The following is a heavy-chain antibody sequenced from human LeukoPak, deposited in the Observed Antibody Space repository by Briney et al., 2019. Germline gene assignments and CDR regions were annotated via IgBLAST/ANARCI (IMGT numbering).Heavy chain of an antibody. CDR1: GFTFSSYA. V-gene: IGHV3-23*01. CDR2: ISGSGGST. Sequence: GGSLRLSCAASGFTFSSYAMSWVRQAPGKGLEWVSAISGSGGSTYYADSVKGRFTISRDNAQNSLYLQMNSLRDDDTAMYYCVRGGRSRFAYWGQGTLVTVSS. CDR3: VRGGRSRFAY. D-gene: IGHD1-1*01. J-gene: IGHJ4*01.